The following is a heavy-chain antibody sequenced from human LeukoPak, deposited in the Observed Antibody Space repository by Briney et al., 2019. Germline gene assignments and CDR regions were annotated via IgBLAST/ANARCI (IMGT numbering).Heavy chain of an antibody. CDR2: INPSGGST. CDR1: GYTCTNYY. Sequence: ASVKVSCKASGYTCTNYYMHWVRQAPGQGLEWMGIINPSGGSTTYAEKFQDRVTMTRDTPTNTVYMELSSLRSEDTAVYYCARDLGGGELPIALHWGQGTLLIVSS. J-gene: IGHJ4*02. V-gene: IGHV1-46*01. CDR3: ARDLGGGELPIALH. D-gene: IGHD1-26*01.